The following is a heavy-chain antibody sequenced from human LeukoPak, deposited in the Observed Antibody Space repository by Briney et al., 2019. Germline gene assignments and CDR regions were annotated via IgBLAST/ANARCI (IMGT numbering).Heavy chain of an antibody. V-gene: IGHV4-31*03. D-gene: IGHD6-13*01. Sequence: SQTLSLTCTVSGGSISSGGYYWSWICQHPGKGLEWIGYIYYSGTTYYNPSLKSRVTISVDTSKNQFSLKLISVTAADTAVYYCARSDATGTLVSYWGQGTLVIVSS. CDR3: ARSDATGTLVSY. CDR1: GGSISSGGYY. CDR2: IYYSGTT. J-gene: IGHJ4*02.